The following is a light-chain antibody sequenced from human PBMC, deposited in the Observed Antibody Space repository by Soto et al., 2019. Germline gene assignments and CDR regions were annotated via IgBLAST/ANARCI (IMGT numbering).Light chain of an antibody. V-gene: IGKV3-20*01. Sequence: EIVLTQSPGTLSLSPGERATLSCRASQSASSSYLAWYQQKPDQAPSLLIHGASSSATGIPDRFSGSGSGTDFTLTISRLEPEDFAVYYCHQYGTSLMYTFGQGTKLEIK. CDR3: HQYGTSLMYT. CDR2: GAS. J-gene: IGKJ2*01. CDR1: QSASSSY.